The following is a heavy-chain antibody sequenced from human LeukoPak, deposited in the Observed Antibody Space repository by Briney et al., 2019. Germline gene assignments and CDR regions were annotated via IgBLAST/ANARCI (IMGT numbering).Heavy chain of an antibody. Sequence: QPGGSLKLSCAASGFSFSSYAMSWVRQAPGKGLEWVSSISGSGDNTYYAESVKGRFTISRDNSKNTLFLQMNSLRAEDTAVFYCAKRSGYTTGWFLYFWGQGTLVTVSS. J-gene: IGHJ4*02. CDR1: GFSFSSYA. CDR3: AKRSGYTTGWFLYF. CDR2: ISGSGDNT. V-gene: IGHV3-23*01. D-gene: IGHD6-19*01.